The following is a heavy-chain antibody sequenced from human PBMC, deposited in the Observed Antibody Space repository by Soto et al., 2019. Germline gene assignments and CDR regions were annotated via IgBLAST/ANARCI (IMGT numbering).Heavy chain of an antibody. J-gene: IGHJ4*02. CDR2: IIPIFGTA. V-gene: IGHV1-69*12. CDR3: ARDPHAGRQWLVYYFDY. D-gene: IGHD6-19*01. Sequence: QVQLVQSGAEVKKPGSSVKVSCKASGGTFSSYAISWVRQAPGQGLEWMGGIIPIFGTANYAQKFQGRVTITADESTSTAYMELSSLRSEDTAVYYCARDPHAGRQWLVYYFDYWGQGTLVTVSS. CDR1: GGTFSSYA.